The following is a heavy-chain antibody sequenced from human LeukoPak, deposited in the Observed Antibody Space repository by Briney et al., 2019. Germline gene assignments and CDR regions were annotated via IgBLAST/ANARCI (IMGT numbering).Heavy chain of an antibody. V-gene: IGHV3-74*01. J-gene: IGHJ5*02. CDR2: INDDGSDT. Sequence: GGSLRLSCAASGFTFKLYWMHWVRQVPGKRPVWVSRINDDGSDTIYADSVRGRFTISRDDAKNTVYLLMNNLRAEDTAVYYCVRGGPSTWSWGQGTLVTVSS. CDR1: GFTFKLYW. CDR3: VRGGPSTWS. D-gene: IGHD2-15*01.